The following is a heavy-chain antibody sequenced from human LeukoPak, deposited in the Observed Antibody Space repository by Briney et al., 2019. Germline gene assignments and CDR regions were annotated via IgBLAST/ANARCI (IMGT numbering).Heavy chain of an antibody. V-gene: IGHV4-34*01. J-gene: IGHJ4*02. CDR2: INHSGST. CDR3: ARLYSSYQNGDY. D-gene: IGHD6-6*01. Sequence: PSETLSLTCAVYGGSFSGYYWSWIRQPPGKGLEWIGEINHSGSTNYNPSLKSRVTISVDTSKNQFSLKLSSVTAADTAVYYCARLYSSYQNGDYWGQGTLVTVSS. CDR1: GGSFSGYY.